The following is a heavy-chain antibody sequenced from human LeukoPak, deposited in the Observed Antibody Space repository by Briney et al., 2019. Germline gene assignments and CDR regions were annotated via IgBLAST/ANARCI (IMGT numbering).Heavy chain of an antibody. J-gene: IGHJ4*02. CDR1: GFTFSSYA. Sequence: GGSLRLSCAASGFTFSSYAMSRVRQAPGKGLEWVSAISGSGGSTYYADSVKGRFTISRDNSKNTLYLQMNSLRAEDTAVYYCAKDEGRYYGSGSYRVSFDYWGQGTLVTVSS. CDR3: AKDEGRYYGSGSYRVSFDY. D-gene: IGHD3-10*01. CDR2: ISGSGGST. V-gene: IGHV3-23*01.